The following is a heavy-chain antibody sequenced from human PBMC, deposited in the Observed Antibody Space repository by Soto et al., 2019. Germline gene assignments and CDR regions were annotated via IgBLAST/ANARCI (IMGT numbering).Heavy chain of an antibody. J-gene: IGHJ6*02. Sequence: QLQLQESGPGLVKPSETLSLTCTVSGGSISSSSYYWGWIRQPPGKGLEWIGSIDYSGSTYYNPSLKSRVTISVATSKNQFSLKLSSVTAADTAVYYCASRYYDFWSGMDVWGQGTTVTVSS. CDR2: IDYSGST. D-gene: IGHD3-3*01. CDR1: GGSISSSSYY. V-gene: IGHV4-39*01. CDR3: ASRYYDFWSGMDV.